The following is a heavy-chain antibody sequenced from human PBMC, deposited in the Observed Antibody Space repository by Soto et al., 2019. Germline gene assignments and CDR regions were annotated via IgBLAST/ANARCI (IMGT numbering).Heavy chain of an antibody. CDR2: IYTSGST. D-gene: IGHD2-2*01. CDR3: ARACSSNSSYDVFDY. J-gene: IGHJ4*02. CDR1: GGSISSYY. Sequence: SETLSLTCTVSGGSISSYYWSWIRQPAGKGLEWIGRIYTSGSTNYNPSLKSRVTMSVDTSKNQFSLKLSSVTAADTAVYYCARACSSNSSYDVFDYWGQGTRVTVSS. V-gene: IGHV4-4*07.